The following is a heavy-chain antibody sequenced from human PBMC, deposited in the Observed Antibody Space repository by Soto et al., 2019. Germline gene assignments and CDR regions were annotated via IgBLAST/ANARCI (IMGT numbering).Heavy chain of an antibody. Sequence: PWGSLRLSCAASGFTFSSYAMSWVRQAPGKGLEWVSAISGSGGSTYYADSVKGRFTISRDNSKNTLYLQMNSLRAEDTAVYYCAKDMITFGGVIVGDAFDIWGQGKMVTVSS. CDR1: GFTFSSYA. V-gene: IGHV3-23*01. CDR2: ISGSGGST. D-gene: IGHD3-16*02. CDR3: AKDMITFGGVIVGDAFDI. J-gene: IGHJ3*02.